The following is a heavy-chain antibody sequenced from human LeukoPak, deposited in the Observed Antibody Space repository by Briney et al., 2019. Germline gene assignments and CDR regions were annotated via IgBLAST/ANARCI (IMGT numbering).Heavy chain of an antibody. D-gene: IGHD2-15*01. CDR1: GFTFDDYA. CDR3: AKDRRRYCSGGSCYGPFDY. V-gene: IGHV3-43D*03. CDR2: ISWDGGST. Sequence: GGSLRLSCAASGFTFDDYAMHWVRQAPGKGLEWVSLISWDGGSTYYADSVKGRFTISRDNSKNSLYLQMNSLRAEDTAVYYCAKDRRRYCSGGSCYGPFDYWGQGTLVTVSS. J-gene: IGHJ4*02.